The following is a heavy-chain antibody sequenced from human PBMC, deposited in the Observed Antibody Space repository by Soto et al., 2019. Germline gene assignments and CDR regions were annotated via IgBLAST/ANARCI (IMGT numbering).Heavy chain of an antibody. CDR1: GGSISSEYFH. D-gene: IGHD2-21*02. V-gene: IGHV4-30-4*08. CDR3: AREDDGGDRDYYGLDV. J-gene: IGHJ6*02. CDR2: IHYTGSI. Sequence: QVQLQQSGPGLVEPSQTLSLTCAVSGGSISSEYFHWTWIRQSPGKGLEWIGYIHYTGSIMYNPSFKMRLTMAVDTTKNQFSLQLTSVTAADTAVYFCAREDDGGDRDYYGLDVWGQGTTVTVSS.